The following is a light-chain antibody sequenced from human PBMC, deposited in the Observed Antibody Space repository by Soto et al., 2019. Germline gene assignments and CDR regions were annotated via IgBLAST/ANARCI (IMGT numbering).Light chain of an antibody. Sequence: DIQMTQSPSTLSASVGDRVTITCRASQSISTWLAWYQQKPGKAPKLLIYDASSLESGVPSRFSGSGSGTEFTLTISSLQPEDFASYYCQQYNSYSTFGKGTKVDIK. J-gene: IGKJ1*01. CDR3: QQYNSYST. CDR1: QSISTW. CDR2: DAS. V-gene: IGKV1-5*01.